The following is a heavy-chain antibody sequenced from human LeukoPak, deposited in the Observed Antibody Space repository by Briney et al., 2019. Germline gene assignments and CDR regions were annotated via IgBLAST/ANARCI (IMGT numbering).Heavy chain of an antibody. CDR2: ISSSSSYI. CDR1: GFTFSSYS. J-gene: IGHJ3*02. CDR3: ARIGRDAFDI. V-gene: IGHV3-21*01. Sequence: AGSLTLSCAASGFTFSSYSMNWVRQAQGKGLEWVSSISSSSSYIYYADSVKGRFTISRDNAKNSLYLQMNSLRAEDTAVYYCARIGRDAFDIWGQGTMVTVSS.